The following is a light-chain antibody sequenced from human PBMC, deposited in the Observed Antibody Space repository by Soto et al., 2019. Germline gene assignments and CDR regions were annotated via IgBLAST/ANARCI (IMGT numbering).Light chain of an antibody. CDR2: GAS. Sequence: EIVLTQSPGTLSLSPGARATLSCRASQSVSSSYLAWYQQKPGQAPRLLIYGASSRATGIPDRFSGSGSGTDFTLTISRLESEDFAVYYCQQYGSSFGGGTKVDIK. CDR1: QSVSSSY. J-gene: IGKJ4*01. CDR3: QQYGSS. V-gene: IGKV3-20*01.